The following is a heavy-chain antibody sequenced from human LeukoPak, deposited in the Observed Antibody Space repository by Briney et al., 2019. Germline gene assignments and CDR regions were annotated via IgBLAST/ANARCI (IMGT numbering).Heavy chain of an antibody. Sequence: ASVKVSCKASGYTFTGYYMHWVRQAPGQGLEWMGWTNPNSGGTNYAQKFQGRVTMTRDTSISTAYMELSRLRSDDTAVYYCARVGYSSSSGKLDYWGQGTLVTVSS. D-gene: IGHD6-6*01. V-gene: IGHV1-2*02. CDR2: TNPNSGGT. J-gene: IGHJ4*02. CDR1: GYTFTGYY. CDR3: ARVGYSSSSGKLDY.